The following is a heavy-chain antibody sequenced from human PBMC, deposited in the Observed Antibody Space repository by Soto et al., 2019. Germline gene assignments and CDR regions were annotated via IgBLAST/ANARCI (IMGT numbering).Heavy chain of an antibody. Sequence: GASVKVSCKVSGYTLTELSMHWVRQAPGKGLEWMGGFDPEDGETIYAQKFQGRVTMTEDTSTDTAYMELSSLRSEDTAVYYCATVRRDYDFWSGYYWAYGMDVWGQGTTVTVSS. V-gene: IGHV1-24*01. CDR3: ATVRRDYDFWSGYYWAYGMDV. CDR2: FDPEDGET. D-gene: IGHD3-3*01. CDR1: GYTLTELS. J-gene: IGHJ6*02.